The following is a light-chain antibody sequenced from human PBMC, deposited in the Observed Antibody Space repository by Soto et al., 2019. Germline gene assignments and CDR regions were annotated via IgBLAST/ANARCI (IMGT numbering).Light chain of an antibody. V-gene: IGLV2-14*01. J-gene: IGLJ1*01. CDR1: SSDVGSYNY. CDR3: SSYTISITV. CDR2: EVS. Sequence: QSVLTQPASVSGSPGQSITISCTGTSSDVGSYNYVSWYQQHPGKAPKLMIYEVSNRPSGVSNRFSGSKSGNTASLTISGLQAEDEADYYCSSYTISITVFGTGTKSPS.